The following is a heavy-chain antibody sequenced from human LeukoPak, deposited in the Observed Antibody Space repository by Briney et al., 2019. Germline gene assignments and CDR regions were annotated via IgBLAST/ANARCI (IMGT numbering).Heavy chain of an antibody. J-gene: IGHJ6*02. CDR3: ARVPPARNDYSNYVDYYGMDV. CDR2: IIPIFGIA. Sequence: GASVQVSCKASGGTFSSYAISWVRQAPGQGLEWMGRIIPIFGIANYAQKFQGRVTITADKSTSTAYMELSSLRSEDTAVYYCARVPPARNDYSNYVDYYGMDVWGQGTTVTVSS. D-gene: IGHD4-11*01. V-gene: IGHV1-69*04. CDR1: GGTFSSYA.